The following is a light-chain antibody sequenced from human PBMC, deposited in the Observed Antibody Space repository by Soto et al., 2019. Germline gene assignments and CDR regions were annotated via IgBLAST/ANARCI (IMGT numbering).Light chain of an antibody. CDR2: AAS. CDR3: KQLNR. V-gene: IGKV1-9*01. Sequence: IQLTQSPSSLSASVGDRVTITCRASQGISSYLAWYQQKPGKAPKLLIYAASTLESGVPSRFSGSGSGTDFTLTITRLQTEDFENYYCKQLNRFGQGNK. J-gene: IGKJ2*01. CDR1: QGISSY.